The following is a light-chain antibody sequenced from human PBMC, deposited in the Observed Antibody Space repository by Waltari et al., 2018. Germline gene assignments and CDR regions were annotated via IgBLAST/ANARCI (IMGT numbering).Light chain of an antibody. Sequence: EIVLTQSPGTLSLSPGERATLSCRASQSVGTYLAWYQQTPGQAPRLLIYGASNRAAGSPDRFSGSGSGTDFSLTSSRLEPEDFAVYYCQKYERLPATFGQGTKVEIK. CDR2: GAS. V-gene: IGKV3-20*01. CDR1: QSVGTY. J-gene: IGKJ1*01. CDR3: QKYERLPAT.